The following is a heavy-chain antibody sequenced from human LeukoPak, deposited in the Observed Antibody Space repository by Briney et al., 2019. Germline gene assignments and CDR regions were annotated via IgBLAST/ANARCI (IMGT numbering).Heavy chain of an antibody. CDR3: ARDLQYYYDSSGYYYYYGMDV. D-gene: IGHD3-22*01. Sequence: SETLSLTCTVSGVSISSYYWSWIRQPPGKGLEWIGYIYYSGSTNYNPSLKSRVTISVDTSKNQFSLKLSSVTAADTAVYYCARDLQYYYDSSGYYYYYGMDVWGQGTTVTVSS. J-gene: IGHJ6*02. CDR2: IYYSGST. V-gene: IGHV4-59*01. CDR1: GVSISSYY.